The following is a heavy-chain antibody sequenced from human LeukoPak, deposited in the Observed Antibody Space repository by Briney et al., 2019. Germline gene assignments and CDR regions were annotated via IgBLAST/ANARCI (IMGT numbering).Heavy chain of an antibody. CDR1: GFTVSSNY. CDR2: IYSGGST. J-gene: IGHJ5*02. CDR3: ARDLAVAGTRWFDP. D-gene: IGHD6-19*01. V-gene: IGHV3-66*02. Sequence: GGSLRLSCAASGFTVSSNYMSWVRQAPGKGLEGVSVIYSGGSTYYADSVKGRFTISRDNSKNTLYLQMNSLRAEDTAVYYCARDLAVAGTRWFDPWGQGTLVTVSS.